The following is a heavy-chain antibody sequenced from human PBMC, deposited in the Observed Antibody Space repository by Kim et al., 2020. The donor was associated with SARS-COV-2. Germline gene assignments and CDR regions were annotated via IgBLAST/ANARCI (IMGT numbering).Heavy chain of an antibody. CDR3: ASIQKYDSSGYYDAFDI. CDR1: GDTFSSYY. V-gene: IGHV1-2*02. CDR2: INPNSGGA. Sequence: ASVKVSCKASGDTFSSYYMRWVRQAPRQGLEWMGWINPNSGGANYAQKFQGRVTMTRDTSISTAYMELSRLRSDDTAVYYCASIQKYDSSGYYDAFDIWGQGTTVTVSS. D-gene: IGHD3-22*01. J-gene: IGHJ3*02.